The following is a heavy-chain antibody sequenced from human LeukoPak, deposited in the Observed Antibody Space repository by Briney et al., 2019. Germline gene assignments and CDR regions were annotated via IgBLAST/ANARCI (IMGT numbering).Heavy chain of an antibody. CDR2: IYYSGST. J-gene: IGHJ4*02. Sequence: PSETLYLTCTVSGVSISTTGYYWAWIRQPPGKGLEWIASIYYSGSTYYNSSLKSRVTISVDTSRNQFSLKLSSVTAADTAVYYCATLTQAFDYWGQGTLVTVSS. CDR3: ATLTQAFDY. V-gene: IGHV4-39*07. CDR1: GVSISTTGYY.